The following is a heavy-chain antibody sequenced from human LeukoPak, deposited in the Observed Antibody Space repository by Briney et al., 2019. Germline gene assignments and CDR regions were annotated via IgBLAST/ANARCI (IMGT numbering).Heavy chain of an antibody. Sequence: GGSLRLSCAASGFTFTDHLMSWVRQAPGKGLEWVANINEDGSEKYYVDSVKGRFTISRDNAKKSLYLQMNSLRAEDTAVYYCARGGTGVSRDYWGQGTLVTVAS. CDR2: INEDGSEK. CDR1: GFTFTDHL. CDR3: ARGGTGVSRDY. V-gene: IGHV3-7*01. D-gene: IGHD3/OR15-3a*01. J-gene: IGHJ4*02.